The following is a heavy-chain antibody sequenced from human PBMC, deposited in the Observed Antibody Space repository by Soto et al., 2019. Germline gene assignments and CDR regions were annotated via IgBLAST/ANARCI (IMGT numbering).Heavy chain of an antibody. CDR2: LWYDGSNQ. J-gene: IGHJ4*02. CDR3: ARDWSMTVVAPSY. CDR1: GFIFSSYG. D-gene: IGHD3-22*01. V-gene: IGHV3-33*01. Sequence: QVQLVESGGGVVQPGRSLRLSCAASGFIFSSYGMHWVRQAPGKGLEWVAVLWYDGSNQYYADSVKGRFTISRDNSKNTLYLQMNSLRAEDTAVYYGARDWSMTVVAPSYWGQGTQVTVSS.